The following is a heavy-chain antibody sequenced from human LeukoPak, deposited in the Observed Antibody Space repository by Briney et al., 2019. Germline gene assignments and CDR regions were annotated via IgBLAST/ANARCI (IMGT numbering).Heavy chain of an antibody. CDR2: IYYSGST. CDR3: ARVVVGGSFDI. CDR1: GGSISSYY. Sequence: SSETLSLTCTVSGGSISSYYWSWIRQPPGKGLEWIGYIYYSGSTNYNPSLKGRVTISVDTSKNQFSLKLRSVTAADPAVYYCARVVVGGSFDIWGQGTMVTVSS. J-gene: IGHJ3*02. V-gene: IGHV4-59*01. D-gene: IGHD3-22*01.